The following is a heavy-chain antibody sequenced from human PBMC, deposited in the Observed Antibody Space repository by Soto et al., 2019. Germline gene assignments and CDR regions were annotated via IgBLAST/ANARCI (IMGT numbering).Heavy chain of an antibody. D-gene: IGHD2-15*01. CDR1: GGSISSGGYY. V-gene: IGHV4-31*03. J-gene: IGHJ5*02. CDR3: ARVLGIEVNWFDP. Sequence: QVQLQESGPGLVKPSQTLSLTCTVSGGSISSGGYYWSWIRQHPGKGLEGIGYIYYSGSTYYNPSLKSRVTISVDPSKNQFSLKLSSVTAADTAVYYCARVLGIEVNWFDPWGQGTLVTVSS. CDR2: IYYSGST.